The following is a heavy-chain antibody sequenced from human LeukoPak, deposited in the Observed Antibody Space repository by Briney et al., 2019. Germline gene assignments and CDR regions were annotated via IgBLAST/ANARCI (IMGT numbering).Heavy chain of an antibody. D-gene: IGHD5-24*01. CDR2: IIPIFGTA. CDR1: GGTFSSYA. Sequence: ASVKVSCKASGGTFSSYAISWVRQAPGQGLEWMGRIIPIFGTANYAQKFQGRVTITTDESTSTAYMELSGLRSEDTAVYYCASPRPLEMATMRPERAFDIWGQGTMVTVSS. V-gene: IGHV1-69*05. CDR3: ASPRPLEMATMRPERAFDI. J-gene: IGHJ3*02.